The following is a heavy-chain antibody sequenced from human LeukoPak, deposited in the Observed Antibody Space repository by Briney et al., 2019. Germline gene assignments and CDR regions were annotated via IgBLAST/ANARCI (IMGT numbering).Heavy chain of an antibody. CDR2: IYHSWST. CDR3: ARDQDPYYDCWSDYYTGWFES. D-gene: IGHD3-3*01. CDR1: SYSISSGYY. Sequence: SDTLSLTCTVSSYSISSGYYWGWIRQPPGKWLEWIGSIYHSWSTHYKPSLKSRVTISVDTSKNQFSLKLSSMTDADMAVYYCARDQDPYYDCWSDYYTGWFESWGQGTLVTVSS. J-gene: IGHJ5*01. V-gene: IGHV4-38-2*02.